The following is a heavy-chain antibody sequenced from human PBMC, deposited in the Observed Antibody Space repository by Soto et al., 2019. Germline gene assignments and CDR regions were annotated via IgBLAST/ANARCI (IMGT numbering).Heavy chain of an antibody. J-gene: IGHJ3*02. V-gene: IGHV3-64D*06. CDR3: VKAPLIPEGDILTGNI. Sequence: GGSLRLSCSASGFTFSSYAMHWVRQAPGKGLEYVSAISSNGGSTYYADSVKGRFTISRDNSKNTLYLQMSSLRAEDTAVYYCVKAPLIPEGDILTGNIWGQGTMVTVSS. CDR2: ISSNGGST. CDR1: GFTFSSYA. D-gene: IGHD3-9*01.